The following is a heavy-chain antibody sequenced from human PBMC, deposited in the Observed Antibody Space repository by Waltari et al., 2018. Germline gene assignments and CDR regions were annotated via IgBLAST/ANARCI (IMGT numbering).Heavy chain of an antibody. D-gene: IGHD5-18*01. V-gene: IGHV1-69*05. CDR2: IIPIFGTA. CDR3: ASYVDTAMDAAFDI. Sequence: QVQLVQSGAEVKKPGSSVKVSCKASGGTFSSYAISWVRQAPGQGLEWMGGIIPIFGTANYAQKFQGSVTITTDESTSTAYMALSSLRSEDTAVYYCASYVDTAMDAAFDIWGQGTMVTVSS. CDR1: GGTFSSYA. J-gene: IGHJ3*02.